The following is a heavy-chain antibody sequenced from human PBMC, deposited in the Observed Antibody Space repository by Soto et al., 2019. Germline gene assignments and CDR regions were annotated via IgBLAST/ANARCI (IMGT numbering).Heavy chain of an antibody. D-gene: IGHD3-22*01. Sequence: ASETMSLPCGVSNCSISSAYYWAWIRQPPGKGLEWIASVYHTGNTYFNPSLKSRVTISVDTSKNQFSLRLRSVTAADTAIYYCARDRIVTKPPAPYYLYYGVDVWGQGTTVTVSS. J-gene: IGHJ6*02. V-gene: IGHV4-38-2*02. CDR3: ARDRIVTKPPAPYYLYYGVDV. CDR1: NCSISSAYY. CDR2: VYHTGNT.